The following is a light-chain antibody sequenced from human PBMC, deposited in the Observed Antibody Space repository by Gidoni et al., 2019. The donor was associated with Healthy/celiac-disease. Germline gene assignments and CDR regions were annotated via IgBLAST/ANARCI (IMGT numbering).Light chain of an antibody. CDR2: GAS. CDR3: QQYGSLLT. Sequence: IVLTQSPGTLSLSPVERATLSCRASQSVSSSYVAWDQQKTGQAPRLLIYGASSRATGIPDRFSGSGSGTDFTLTISRLEPEDFAVYYCQQYGSLLTFGGGTKVEIK. CDR1: QSVSSSY. V-gene: IGKV3-20*01. J-gene: IGKJ4*01.